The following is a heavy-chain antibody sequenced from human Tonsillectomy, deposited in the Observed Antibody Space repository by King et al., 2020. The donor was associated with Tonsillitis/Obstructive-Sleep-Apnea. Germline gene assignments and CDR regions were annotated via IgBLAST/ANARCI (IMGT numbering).Heavy chain of an antibody. D-gene: IGHD3-3*01. J-gene: IGHJ4*02. V-gene: IGHV3-66*01. CDR2: IYSGGDT. CDR1: GFTVSGNY. CDR3: ARDWEIDVWSGPVD. Sequence: VQLVESGGGLVQPGGSLRLSCAASGFTVSGNYMTWGRQAPGKGLECGSVIYSGGDTYYPDSVKGRFTISRDKSKNTLYLQMNSLRAEDTAVYYCARDWEIDVWSGPVDWGQGTLVTVSS.